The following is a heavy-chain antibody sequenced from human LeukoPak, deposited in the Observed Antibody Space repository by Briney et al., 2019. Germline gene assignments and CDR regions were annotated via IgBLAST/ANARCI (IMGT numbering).Heavy chain of an antibody. CDR3: ARTYYYDSSGSVGQYFDS. J-gene: IGHJ4*02. CDR1: GGSLRSRSNF. D-gene: IGHD3-22*01. Sequence: PSETLSLTCTVSGGSLRSRSNFWGWIRQPPGKGLEWIGRSHYSGDTNYNPALKSRVTISVDTSKNQFSLRLSSVTAADTAVYYCARTYYYDSSGSVGQYFDSWGQGTLVTVSS. V-gene: IGHV4-39*01. CDR2: SHYSGDT.